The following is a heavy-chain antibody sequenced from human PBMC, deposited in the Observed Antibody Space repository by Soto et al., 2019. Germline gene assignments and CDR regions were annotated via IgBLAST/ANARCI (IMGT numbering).Heavy chain of an antibody. Sequence: GESLKISCKGSGYSFTSYWIGWVRQMPGKGLEWMGIIYPGDSDTRYSPSFQGQVTISADKSISTAYLQWSSLKASDTAMYYCARSQYYYDSSGYYGPGGDYYYGMDVWGQGTTVTSP. CDR3: ARSQYYYDSSGYYGPGGDYYYGMDV. V-gene: IGHV5-51*01. CDR2: IYPGDSDT. D-gene: IGHD3-22*01. CDR1: GYSFTSYW. J-gene: IGHJ6*02.